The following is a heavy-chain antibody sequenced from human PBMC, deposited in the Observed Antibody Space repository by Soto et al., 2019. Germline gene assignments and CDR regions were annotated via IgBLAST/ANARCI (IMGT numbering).Heavy chain of an antibody. CDR3: ARSWERKGKENWFDP. Sequence: PGGSLRLSCAASGFTFSSYSMNWVRQAPGQGLKWVSSISSSSSYIYYADSVKGRFTISRDNAKNSLYLQMNSLRAEDTAVYYCARSWERKGKENWFDPWGQGTLVSVS. V-gene: IGHV3-21*01. CDR1: GFTFSSYS. D-gene: IGHD1-26*01. CDR2: ISSSSSYI. J-gene: IGHJ5*02.